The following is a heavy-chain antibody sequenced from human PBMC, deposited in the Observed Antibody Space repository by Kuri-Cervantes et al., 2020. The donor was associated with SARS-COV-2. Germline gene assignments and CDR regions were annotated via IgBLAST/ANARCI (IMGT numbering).Heavy chain of an antibody. CDR2: IGTAGDP. CDR1: GFTFSSYD. CDR3: AKGFTGGVSMFDP. J-gene: IGHJ5*02. D-gene: IGHD2-8*02. V-gene: IGHV3-13*05. Sequence: GESLKISCAASGFTFSSYDMHWVRQATGKGLEWVSAIGTAGDPYYPGSVKGRFTISRDNAKNSLYLQMNSLRAEDTALYYCAKGFTGGVSMFDPWGQGTLVTVSS.